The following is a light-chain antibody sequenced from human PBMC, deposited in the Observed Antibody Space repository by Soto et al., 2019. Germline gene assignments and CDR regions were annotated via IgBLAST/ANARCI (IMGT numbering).Light chain of an antibody. V-gene: IGKV1-5*03. Sequence: DIQMTQSPSTLSASVGDRVTITCRASQSISSWLAWYQQKPGKAPKLLIYKASSLESGVPSRFSGSGSGTEFTLTVSSLQPDAFATYYCQQYNTFWTFGQGTKGEIK. CDR3: QQYNTFWT. CDR2: KAS. J-gene: IGKJ1*01. CDR1: QSISSW.